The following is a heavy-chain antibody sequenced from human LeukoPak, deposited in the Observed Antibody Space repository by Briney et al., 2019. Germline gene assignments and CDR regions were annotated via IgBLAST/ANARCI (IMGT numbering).Heavy chain of an antibody. J-gene: IGHJ4*02. V-gene: IGHV3-23*01. CDR3: ARVRRQALWTCLDY. Sequence: PGGSLRLSCTASDFTFSSYAMTWVRQAPGKGLEWVSAISVSGGSTSYADSVKGRFTVSRDSSKNTLYLQMSSLRAEDTATYYCARVRRQALWTCLDYWGLGTLVTVSS. D-gene: IGHD5-18*01. CDR1: DFTFSSYA. CDR2: ISVSGGST.